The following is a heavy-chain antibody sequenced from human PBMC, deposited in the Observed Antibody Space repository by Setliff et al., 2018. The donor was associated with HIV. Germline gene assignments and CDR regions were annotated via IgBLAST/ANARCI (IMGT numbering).Heavy chain of an antibody. CDR1: GFTFSSKG. CDR3: ARDGDGNFDY. J-gene: IGHJ4*02. D-gene: IGHD7-27*01. CDR2: INHSGST. Sequence: LRLSCAASGFTFSSKGMHWVRQPPGKGLEWIGEINHSGSTYYNPSLKSRVTISVDTSKNQFSLKLSSVTAADTAVYYCARDGDGNFDYWGQGTLVTVSS. V-gene: IGHV4-34*09.